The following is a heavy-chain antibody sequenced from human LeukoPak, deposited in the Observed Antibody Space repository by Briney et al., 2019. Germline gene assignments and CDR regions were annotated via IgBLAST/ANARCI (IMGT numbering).Heavy chain of an antibody. CDR3: AKDSKNAYDFWSGYYTPDAFDI. CDR2: ISYDGSNK. Sequence: GRSLRLSCAASGFTFSSYAMHWVRQAPGKGLEWVAVISYDGSNKYYADSVKGRFTISRDNSKNTLYLQMNSLRAEDTAVYYCAKDSKNAYDFWSGYYTPDAFDIWGQGTMVTVSS. D-gene: IGHD3-3*01. J-gene: IGHJ3*02. V-gene: IGHV3-30-3*01. CDR1: GFTFSSYA.